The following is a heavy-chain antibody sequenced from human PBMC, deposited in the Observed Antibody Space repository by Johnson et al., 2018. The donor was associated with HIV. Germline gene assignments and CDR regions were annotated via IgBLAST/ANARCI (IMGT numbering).Heavy chain of an antibody. CDR3: ARERGYSSVLWKLSEAAFDI. Sequence: VQLVESGGGLVQPGGSLRLSCAGSEFTFNSYWMSWVRQAPGEGLEWVANINQDGTEKYYADSMRGRFTISRDNTKNSLYLEMNSLRAEDTAVYYCARERGYSSVLWKLSEAAFDIWGQGTMVTVSS. D-gene: IGHD6-19*01. J-gene: IGHJ3*02. CDR2: INQDGTEK. CDR1: EFTFNSYW. V-gene: IGHV3-7*01.